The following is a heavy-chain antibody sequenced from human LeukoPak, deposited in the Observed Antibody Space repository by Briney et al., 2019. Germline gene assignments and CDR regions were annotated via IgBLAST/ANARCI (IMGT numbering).Heavy chain of an antibody. Sequence: SETLSLTCAVYGGSFSGYYWSWIRQPPGKGLEWIGEINHSGSTNYNPSLKSRVTISVDTSKNQFSLKLSSVTAADTAVYYCATNLLRGWNYYFDYWGQGTLVTVSS. J-gene: IGHJ4*02. CDR3: ATNLLRGWNYYFDY. V-gene: IGHV4-34*01. D-gene: IGHD1-7*01. CDR2: INHSGST. CDR1: GGSFSGYY.